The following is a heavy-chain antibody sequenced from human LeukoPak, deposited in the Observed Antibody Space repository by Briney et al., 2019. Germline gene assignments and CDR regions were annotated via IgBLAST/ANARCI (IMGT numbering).Heavy chain of an antibody. D-gene: IGHD3-16*01. CDR3: ARVGEWDAFDI. CDR2: ISYDGSNK. V-gene: IGHV3-30*03. CDR1: GFTFSSYG. J-gene: IGHJ3*02. Sequence: GGSLRLSCAASGFTFSSYGMHWVRQAPGKGLEWVAVISYDGSNKYYADSVKGRFTISRDNAKNSLYLQMNSLRAEDTAVYYCARVGEWDAFDIWGQGTMVTVSS.